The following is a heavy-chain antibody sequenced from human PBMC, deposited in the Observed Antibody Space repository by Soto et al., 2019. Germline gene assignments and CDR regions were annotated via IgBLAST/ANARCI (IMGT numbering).Heavy chain of an antibody. J-gene: IGHJ4*02. D-gene: IGHD3-3*02. V-gene: IGHV3-48*03. CDR2: ISLSGSTI. Sequence: GGSLRLSCAASGFAFSNYEMNWVRQAPGKGLEWVSYISLSGSTIYYADSVKGRFTISRDDAKNSLYLQMDSLRADDTAVYYCAKESFSASPNFFDYWGQGTLVTVSS. CDR1: GFAFSNYE. CDR3: AKESFSASPNFFDY.